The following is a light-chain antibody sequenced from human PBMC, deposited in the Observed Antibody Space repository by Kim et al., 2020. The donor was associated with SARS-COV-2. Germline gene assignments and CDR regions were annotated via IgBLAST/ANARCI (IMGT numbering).Light chain of an antibody. CDR3: PQYNNWPTWT. CDR2: AAS. CDR1: QSVSSV. Sequence: EIVMTQSPVTLSVSPGDRATLSCRASQSVSSVLAWYQQRPGQAPRLLIYAASTRAAGIPARFSGSGSRTEFTLTISSLQSEDFVVYFCPQYNNWPTWTFGQGTKVDI. V-gene: IGKV3-15*01. J-gene: IGKJ1*01.